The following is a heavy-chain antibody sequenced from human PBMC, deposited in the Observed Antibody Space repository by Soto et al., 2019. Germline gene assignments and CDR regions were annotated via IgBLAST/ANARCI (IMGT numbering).Heavy chain of an antibody. D-gene: IGHD3-16*01. V-gene: IGHV4-4*07. CDR3: ARDDYKDGGNNWFDP. CDR1: GGSITNYY. J-gene: IGHJ5*02. Sequence: QVQLQQSGPGLVKASETLSLTCTVSGGSITNYYWSWIRQPAGKGLEWIGRMYTKERTNYNLSFKSRVTMSVDTFKNQFSLKLNAVTAADTAVYYCARDDYKDGGNNWFDPWGQGTLVTVSS. CDR2: MYTKERT.